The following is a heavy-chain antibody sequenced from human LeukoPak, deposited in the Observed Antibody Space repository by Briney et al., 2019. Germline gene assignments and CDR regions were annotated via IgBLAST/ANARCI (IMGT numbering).Heavy chain of an antibody. Sequence: GGSLRLSCAASGFTFSSYEMNWVRQAPGKGLEWVSYISSSGSTIYYADSVKGRFTISRDNAKNSLYLQMNSLRAEDTAVYYCAKSGGSGYNPYYFDYWGQGTLVTVSS. V-gene: IGHV3-48*03. J-gene: IGHJ4*02. CDR1: GFTFSSYE. D-gene: IGHD3-22*01. CDR3: AKSGGSGYNPYYFDY. CDR2: ISSSGSTI.